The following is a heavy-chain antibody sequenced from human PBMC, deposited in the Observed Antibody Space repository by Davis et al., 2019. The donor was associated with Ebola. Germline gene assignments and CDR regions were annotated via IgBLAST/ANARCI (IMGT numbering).Heavy chain of an antibody. J-gene: IGHJ5*02. V-gene: IGHV4-4*02. CDR2: IYHSGST. Sequence: SETLSLTCAVSGGSISSSNWWRWVRPPPGTGLQWIGEIYHSGSTNYNPSLKSRVTISVDTSKNQFSLKLSSVTAADTAVYYCARVIVGTAWFDPWGQGTLVTVSS. D-gene: IGHD1-26*01. CDR1: GGSISSSNW. CDR3: ARVIVGTAWFDP.